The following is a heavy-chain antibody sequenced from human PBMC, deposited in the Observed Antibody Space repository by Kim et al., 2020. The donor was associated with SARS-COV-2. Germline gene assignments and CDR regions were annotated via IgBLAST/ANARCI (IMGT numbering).Heavy chain of an antibody. V-gene: IGHV1-69*01. D-gene: IGHD5-18*01. CDR3: ARDGYSYGSIDY. Sequence: NYEQKFQGRVTITADESTSTAYMELSSLRSEDTAVYYCARDGYSYGSIDYWGQGTLVTVSS. J-gene: IGHJ4*02.